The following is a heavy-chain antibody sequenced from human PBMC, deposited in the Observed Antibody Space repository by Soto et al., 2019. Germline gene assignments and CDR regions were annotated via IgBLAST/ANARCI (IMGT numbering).Heavy chain of an antibody. CDR3: ARAPAAVYFDY. CDR2: IYYSGST. CDR1: GGSFSGYY. D-gene: IGHD2-2*01. Sequence: SETLSLTCAVYGGSFSGYYWSWIRQPPGKGLEWIGYIYYSGSTNYNPSLKSRVTISVDTSKNQFSLKLSSVTAADTAVYYCARAPAAVYFDYWGQGTLVTVSS. J-gene: IGHJ4*02. V-gene: IGHV4-59*08.